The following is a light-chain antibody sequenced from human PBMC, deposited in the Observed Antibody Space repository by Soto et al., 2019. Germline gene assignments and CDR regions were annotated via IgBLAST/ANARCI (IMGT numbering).Light chain of an antibody. CDR3: QTWDTGISV. CDR1: SGHSSYA. J-gene: IGLJ2*01. V-gene: IGLV4-69*02. Sequence: QSVLTQSPSASASLGASVKLTCTLSSGHSSYAIAWHQQQPQKGPRYLMRLNSDVTHIKGDGIPDRFSGSTSGAERYLTTSSLQPEDEADYYCQTWDTGISVFGGGTKLTVL. CDR2: LNSDVTH.